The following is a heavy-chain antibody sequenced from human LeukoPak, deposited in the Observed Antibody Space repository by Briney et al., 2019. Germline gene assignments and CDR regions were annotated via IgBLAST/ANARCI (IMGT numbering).Heavy chain of an antibody. V-gene: IGHV3-74*01. CDR3: AREERFLEWLYDY. CDR1: GFTFSSYW. D-gene: IGHD3-3*01. Sequence: GGSLRLSCAASGFTFSSYWMHWVRQAPGKGLVWVSRINTDGSSTSYADSVKGRFTISRDNAKNTLYLQMNSLRAEDTAVYYCAREERFLEWLYDYWGQGTLVTVSS. J-gene: IGHJ4*02. CDR2: INTDGSST.